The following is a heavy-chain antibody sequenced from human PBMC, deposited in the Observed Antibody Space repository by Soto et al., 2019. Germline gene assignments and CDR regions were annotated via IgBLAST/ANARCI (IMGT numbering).Heavy chain of an antibody. CDR2: IYPGDSDT. CDR1: GYAFSSYW. Sequence: GESLKISCQGSGYAFSSYWIAWVRQMPGKGLEWMGIIYPGDSDTRYSPSFQGQVTISVDKSITTAYLQWSSLKASDTAMYYCARGYCTATICDPWFDPWGQATLVTAPQ. D-gene: IGHD2-8*02. J-gene: IGHJ5*02. CDR3: ARGYCTATICDPWFDP. V-gene: IGHV5-51*01.